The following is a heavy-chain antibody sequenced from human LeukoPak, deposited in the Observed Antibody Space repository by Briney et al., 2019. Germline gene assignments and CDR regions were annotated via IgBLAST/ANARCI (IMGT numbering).Heavy chain of an antibody. J-gene: IGHJ5*02. V-gene: IGHV7-4-1*02. Sequence: ASVKVSCKASGYTFTSYAMNWVRQAPGQGLEWMGWINTNTGNPTYAQGFTGRFVFSLDTSVSTAYLQISSLKAEDTAVYYCARDLDIVVVPAAKEYNWFDPWGQGTLVTVSS. CDR2: INTNTGNP. CDR3: ARDLDIVVVPAAKEYNWFDP. CDR1: GYTFTSYA. D-gene: IGHD2-2*03.